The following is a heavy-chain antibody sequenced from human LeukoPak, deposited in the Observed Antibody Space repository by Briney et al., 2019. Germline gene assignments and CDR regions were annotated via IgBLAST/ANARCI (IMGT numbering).Heavy chain of an antibody. D-gene: IGHD3-22*01. CDR2: MNPNSGNT. CDR3: ARKAGYYYDSRGFDP. Sequence: ASVKVSCKASGYTFTSYDINWVRQATGQGLEWMGWMNPNSGNTGYAQKFQGRVTMTRNTSISTAYMELSSLRSEDTAVYHCARKAGYYYDSRGFDPWGQGTLVTVSS. CDR1: GYTFTSYD. J-gene: IGHJ5*02. V-gene: IGHV1-8*01.